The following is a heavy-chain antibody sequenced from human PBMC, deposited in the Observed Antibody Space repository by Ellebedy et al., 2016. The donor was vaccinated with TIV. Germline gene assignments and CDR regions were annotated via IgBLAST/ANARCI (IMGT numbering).Heavy chain of an antibody. CDR3: ARESFRYFDWDL. Sequence: GESLKISCAASGFTFSSYSMNWVRQAPGKGLEWVAKIRQEGDEIYYVESVKGRFTISRDNAKNSLFLQMNSLRVEDTAVYFCARESFRYFDWDLWGQGTPVTVSS. J-gene: IGHJ4*02. D-gene: IGHD3-9*01. CDR2: IRQEGDEI. CDR1: GFTFSSYS. V-gene: IGHV3-7*01.